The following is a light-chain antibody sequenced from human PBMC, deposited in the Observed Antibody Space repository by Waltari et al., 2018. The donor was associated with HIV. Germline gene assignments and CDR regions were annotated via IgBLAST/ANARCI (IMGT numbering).Light chain of an antibody. J-gene: IGKJ4*01. CDR2: GAS. V-gene: IGKV1-39*01. Sequence: DVKLTQSPSSLSASVGAGVTITCRASQSIGDSLSWFQVRSNKAPKLLIYGASSLQTGVPPRFRGGRSGTDFTLTIVNLQPEDFATYYCQQTYNLPLTFGGGTNVDVK. CDR3: QQTYNLPLT. CDR1: QSIGDS.